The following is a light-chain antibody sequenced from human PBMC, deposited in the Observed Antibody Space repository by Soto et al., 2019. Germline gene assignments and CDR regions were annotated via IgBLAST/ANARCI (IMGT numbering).Light chain of an antibody. J-gene: IGLJ1*01. CDR1: SGDIGGYNY. CDR3: SSLTGSFTNV. CDR2: DVT. Sequence: QSVLTQPASVSGSPGQSITISCAGTSGDIGGYNYVSWYQQHPGKAPKLIIFDVTDRPSGVSDRFSGSKSGNTASLTISGLRPGDEADYYCSSLTGSFTNVFGTGTKVTVL. V-gene: IGLV2-14*03.